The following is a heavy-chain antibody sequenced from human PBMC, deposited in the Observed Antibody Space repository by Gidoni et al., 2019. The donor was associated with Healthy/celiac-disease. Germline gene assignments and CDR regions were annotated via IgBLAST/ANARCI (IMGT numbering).Heavy chain of an antibody. CDR3: ARDQSVLVVVITHILPYGMDV. Sequence: EVQLVESGGGLVQPGGSLRLSCAASGFTFSSYSMNWVRQAPGKGLEWVSYISSSSSTIYYADSVKGRFTISRDNAKNSLYLQMNSLRDEDTAVYYCARDQSVLVVVITHILPYGMDVWGQGTTVTVSS. CDR2: ISSSSSTI. V-gene: IGHV3-48*02. CDR1: GFTFSSYS. J-gene: IGHJ6*02. D-gene: IGHD3-22*01.